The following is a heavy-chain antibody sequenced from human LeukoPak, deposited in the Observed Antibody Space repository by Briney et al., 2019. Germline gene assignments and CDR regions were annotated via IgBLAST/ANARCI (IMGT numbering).Heavy chain of an antibody. D-gene: IGHD6-19*01. Sequence: PGGSLRLSCAACGFIQYSQRMRWLRQAPGKGPEWVANIKQDGSEKYYVDSVKGRFTISRDNAKNSLYLQMNSLRVEDTAVYFCSRYGSGCSDSWGQGTVVTVSS. CDR2: IKQDGSEK. J-gene: IGHJ4*02. CDR1: GFIQYSQR. CDR3: SRYGSGCSDS. V-gene: IGHV3-7*01.